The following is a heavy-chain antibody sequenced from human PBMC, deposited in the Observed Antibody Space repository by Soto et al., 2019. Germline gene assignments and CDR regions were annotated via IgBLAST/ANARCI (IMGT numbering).Heavy chain of an antibody. CDR1: GGSISSSSYY. CDR2: IYYSGST. V-gene: IGHV4-39*01. CDR3: ARLQMGYGAGPLYYFDY. D-gene: IGHD5-18*01. J-gene: IGHJ4*02. Sequence: PSETLSLTCTVSGGSISSSSYYWGWIRQPPGKGLEWIGSIYYSGSTYYNPSLKSRVTISVDTSKNQFSLKLSSVTAADTAVYYCARLQMGYGAGPLYYFDYWGQGTLVTVSS.